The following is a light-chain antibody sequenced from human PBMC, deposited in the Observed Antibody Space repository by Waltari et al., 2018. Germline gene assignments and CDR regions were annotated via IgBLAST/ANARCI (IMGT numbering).Light chain of an antibody. CDR2: RAS. Sequence: IQLSQSPPTLSPSVGDTATITCRASQRISTWLAWYQQKPGKAPKHLISRASTLQSAVPSRLAGSGSGTEFTITISSLQPDDFGTYYCQLYNSYVMYTFGQGTKLDIK. J-gene: IGKJ2*01. CDR1: QRISTW. CDR3: QLYNSYVMYT. V-gene: IGKV1-5*03.